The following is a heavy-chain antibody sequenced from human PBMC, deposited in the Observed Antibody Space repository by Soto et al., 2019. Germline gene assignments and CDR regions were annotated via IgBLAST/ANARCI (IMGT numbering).Heavy chain of an antibody. CDR3: AHAYGGRSLY. J-gene: IGHJ4*02. V-gene: IGHV2-5*02. Sequence: QITMKESGPTLVKPTQTLTLTCTFSGFSLPTDRVGVGWIRQPPGKALEWLAVIYWEDTKTYRPALKRRLTTTTDTSKNQVALTVTDMDPVDTATYYCAHAYGGRSLYWGQGTLVTVSS. CDR2: IYWEDTK. CDR1: GFSLPTDRVG. D-gene: IGHD1-26*01.